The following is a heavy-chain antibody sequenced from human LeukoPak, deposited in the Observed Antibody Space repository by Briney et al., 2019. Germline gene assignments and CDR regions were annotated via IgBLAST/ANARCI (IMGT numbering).Heavy chain of an antibody. CDR2: ISAYNGNT. V-gene: IGHV1-18*01. J-gene: IGHJ6*03. Sequence: ASVKVSCKASGYTFSSYGINWVRQAPGQGLEWMGWISAYNGNTNYAQKIQGRVTMTTDTSTGTAYMELRSLRSDDTAVYYCARRGGKNYGDYVLYYSYMDVWGKGTTVTVS. CDR3: ARRGGKNYGDYVLYYSYMDV. D-gene: IGHD4-17*01. CDR1: GYTFSSYG.